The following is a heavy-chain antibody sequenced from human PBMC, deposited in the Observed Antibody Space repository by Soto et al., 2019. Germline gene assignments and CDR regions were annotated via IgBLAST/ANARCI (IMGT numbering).Heavy chain of an antibody. J-gene: IGHJ4*02. Sequence: SQTLSLTCAISGDSVSSNDAAWNWIRQSPSRGLEWLGRTYFRSKKWNYHYAESVKSRITVSPDTSKNQFSLQLYSVTPEDTAVYYCARYGGGWYPDYWSQGTPVTVS. V-gene: IGHV6-1*01. CDR2: TYFRSKKWNY. D-gene: IGHD6-19*01. CDR1: GDSVSSNDAA. CDR3: ARYGGGWYPDY.